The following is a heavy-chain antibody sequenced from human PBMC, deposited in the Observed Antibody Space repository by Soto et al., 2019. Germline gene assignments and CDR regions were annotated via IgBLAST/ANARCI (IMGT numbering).Heavy chain of an antibody. CDR1: GGTFSSYT. CDR2: IIPILGIA. J-gene: IGHJ4*02. V-gene: IGHV1-69*02. Sequence: QVQLVQSGAEVKKPGSSVKISCKASGGTFSSYTISWVRQAPGQGLEWMGRIIPILGIANYTQKFQGRVTITADKSTSTAYMELSSLRSEDTAVYYCARGYGSGWYPIDYWGQGTLVTVSS. D-gene: IGHD6-19*01. CDR3: ARGYGSGWYPIDY.